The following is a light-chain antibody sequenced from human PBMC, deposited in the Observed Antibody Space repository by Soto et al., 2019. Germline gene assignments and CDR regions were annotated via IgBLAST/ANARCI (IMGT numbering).Light chain of an antibody. CDR1: QSISDT. Sequence: EIVMTQSPATLSVSPGGRATVSCRARQSISDTLAWYQRKPGQAPRLLIYIASRRATGFPARFSGSGSGTDFTLTISSLQSEDFAVYYCQHYDNWPWTVGQGTKVDTK. V-gene: IGKV3-15*01. CDR3: QHYDNWPWT. J-gene: IGKJ1*01. CDR2: IAS.